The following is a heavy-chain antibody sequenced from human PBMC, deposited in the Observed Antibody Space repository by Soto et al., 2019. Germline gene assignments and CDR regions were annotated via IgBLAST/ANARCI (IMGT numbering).Heavy chain of an antibody. Sequence: QVQLVQSGAEVKKPGASVKVSCKASGYTFTSYDINWVRQATGQGLEWMGWMNPHSGNTGHAQRFQGRVTMTRNTSRIAAYMGLCSLRYEDTALYYCARGNGDYVSGAFDTWGQGTMVTVSS. CDR1: GYTFTSYD. CDR2: MNPHSGNT. CDR3: ARGNGDYVSGAFDT. D-gene: IGHD4-17*01. J-gene: IGHJ3*02. V-gene: IGHV1-8*01.